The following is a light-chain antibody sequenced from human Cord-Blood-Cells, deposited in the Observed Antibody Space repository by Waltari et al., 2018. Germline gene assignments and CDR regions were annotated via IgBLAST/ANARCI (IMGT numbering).Light chain of an antibody. CDR3: SSYTSSSTLV. J-gene: IGLJ1*01. CDR1: SSDVGGYNY. Sequence: QSALTQPASVSGSPGQSLTISCTGTSSDVGGYNYVFWYQQHPGKAPKLRIYDVSNRPSGVSNRFSGSKSGNTASLTISGLQAEDEADYYCSSYTSSSTLVFGTGTKVTVL. V-gene: IGLV2-14*01. CDR2: DVS.